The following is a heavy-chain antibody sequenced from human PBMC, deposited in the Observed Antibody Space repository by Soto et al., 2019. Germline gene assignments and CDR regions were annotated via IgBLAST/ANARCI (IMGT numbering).Heavy chain of an antibody. D-gene: IGHD1-1*01. Sequence: QSTLKESGPTLVKPTQTLTLTCTLSGFSLSTSGWGVGWIRQPPGKALEWLALIYWDDDKRYSTSLKSRLTITKDTSKNQVVLAMTNMDPVDTATYYCGHSSSRNGNKRSFDIWGQGSMVTVSS. J-gene: IGHJ3*02. V-gene: IGHV2-5*02. CDR3: GHSSSRNGNKRSFDI. CDR1: GFSLSTSGWG. CDR2: IYWDDDK.